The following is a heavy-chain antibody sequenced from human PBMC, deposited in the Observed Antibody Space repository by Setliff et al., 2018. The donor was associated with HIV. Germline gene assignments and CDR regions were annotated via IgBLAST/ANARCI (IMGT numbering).Heavy chain of an antibody. J-gene: IGHJ4*02. CDR2: LNSADGGT. V-gene: IGHV3-23*01. D-gene: IGHD3-22*01. CDR3: AKDRVYVKGYFDY. Sequence: PGESLKISCTVSGFPFDIFAMSWVRQAPGKGLEWVSALNSADGGTYYADSVKGRFTISRDNSKATLYLQMNNLRAEDTAVYYCAKDRVYVKGYFDYWGQGAQVTVSS. CDR1: GFPFDIFA.